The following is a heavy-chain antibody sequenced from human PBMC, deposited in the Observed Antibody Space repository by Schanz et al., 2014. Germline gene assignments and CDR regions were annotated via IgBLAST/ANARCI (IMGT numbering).Heavy chain of an antibody. J-gene: IGHJ5*02. CDR3: ARDRRRYCSTASCLHDNWFDP. CDR1: GGTFSSYT. CDR2: IIPILGIA. D-gene: IGHD2-2*01. V-gene: IGHV1-69*08. Sequence: QLQLVQSGAEVKKPGSSVKVSCKASGGTFSSYTINWVRQAPGQGLEWMGRIIPILGIANYAQKVQGRVTMTTDTSTGTTYMELRSLRSGDTAVYYCARDRRRYCSTASCLHDNWFDPWGQGTLVIVSS.